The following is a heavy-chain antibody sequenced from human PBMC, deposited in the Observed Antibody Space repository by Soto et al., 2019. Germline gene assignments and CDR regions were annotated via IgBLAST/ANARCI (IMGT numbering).Heavy chain of an antibody. D-gene: IGHD3-16*01. J-gene: IGHJ4*02. CDR3: SRSPEVGVRGAY. Sequence: ESGGGLVTPGGSLRLSCTGSVFPFSPYNINWVRQAPGKGLEWVSSITVGSSHIYQPNSMKGRFTISRDDAKNSVYLQIDRLRDEDTALYYCSRSPEVGVRGAYWGQGTLVTVSS. CDR2: ITVGSSHI. V-gene: IGHV3-21*01. CDR1: VFPFSPYN.